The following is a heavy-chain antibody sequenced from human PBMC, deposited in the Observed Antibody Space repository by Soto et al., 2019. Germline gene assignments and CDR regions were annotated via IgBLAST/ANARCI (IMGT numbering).Heavy chain of an antibody. CDR3: AKEGGLSGSYYISSSYYFDY. D-gene: IGHD1-26*01. V-gene: IGHV3-30*18. Sequence: QVQLVESGGGVVQPGRSLRLSCAASGFTFSSYGMHWVRQAPGKGLEWVAIISYDGGNTYYADSVKGRFTISRANSKNTLYLQMNSLRAEDTSVYYCAKEGGLSGSYYISSSYYFDYWGQGTLVTVSS. CDR1: GFTFSSYG. CDR2: ISYDGGNT. J-gene: IGHJ4*02.